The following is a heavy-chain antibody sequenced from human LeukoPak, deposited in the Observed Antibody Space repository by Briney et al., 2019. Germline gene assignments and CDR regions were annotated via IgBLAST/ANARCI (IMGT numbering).Heavy chain of an antibody. V-gene: IGHV1-46*01. J-gene: IGHJ6*02. CDR2: INPSGGST. D-gene: IGHD2-21*01. Sequence: VSVKVSCKASGYTSTSYYMHWVRQAPGQGLEWMGIINPSGGSTSYAQKFQGRVTMTRDTSTSTVYMELSSLRSEDTAVYYCARGCSPPYYYYGMDVWGQGTTVTVSS. CDR1: GYTSTSYY. CDR3: ARGCSPPYYYYGMDV.